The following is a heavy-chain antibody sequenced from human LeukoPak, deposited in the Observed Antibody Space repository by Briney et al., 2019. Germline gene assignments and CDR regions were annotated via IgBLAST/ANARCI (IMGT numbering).Heavy chain of an antibody. D-gene: IGHD3-3*02. V-gene: IGHV4-34*01. J-gene: IGHJ5*02. Sequence: SETLSLTCAVYGGSFSGYYWSWIRQPPGKGLEWIGEINHSGSTNYNPSLKSRVTISVDTSKNQFSLKLSSVTAADTAVYYCASHFWSGTSWGQGTPVTVSS. CDR2: INHSGST. CDR1: GGSFSGYY. CDR3: ASHFWSGTS.